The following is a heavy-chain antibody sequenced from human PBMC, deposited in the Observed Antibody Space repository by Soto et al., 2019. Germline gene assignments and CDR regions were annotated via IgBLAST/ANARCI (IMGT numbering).Heavy chain of an antibody. CDR3: AKDAGDGSSWYPFDY. J-gene: IGHJ4*02. CDR2: VSGSGGST. V-gene: IGHV3-23*01. Sequence: EVQLLESGGGLVQPGGSLRLSCAASGFTFSNYAISWVRQAPGKGLEWVSAVSGSGGSTYYADSVKGRFTISRDNSKNTLYLQMISLRAEDTAIYYCAKDAGDGSSWYPFDYWGQGTLVTVSS. D-gene: IGHD3-22*01. CDR1: GFTFSNYA.